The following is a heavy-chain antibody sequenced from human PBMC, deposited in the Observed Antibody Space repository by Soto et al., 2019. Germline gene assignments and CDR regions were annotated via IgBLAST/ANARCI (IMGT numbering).Heavy chain of an antibody. CDR2: IDWDDDK. J-gene: IGHJ6*02. CDR3: ARAYCSGGSCYSADYYYGMDV. V-gene: IGHV2-70*04. CDR1: GFSLSTSGMR. Sequence: SGPTLVNPTQTLTLTCTFSGFSLSTSGMRVSWIRQPPGKALEWLARIDWDDDKFYSTSLKTRLTISKDTSKNQVVLTMTNMDPVDTATYYCARAYCSGGSCYSADYYYGMDVWGQGTTATVSS. D-gene: IGHD2-15*01.